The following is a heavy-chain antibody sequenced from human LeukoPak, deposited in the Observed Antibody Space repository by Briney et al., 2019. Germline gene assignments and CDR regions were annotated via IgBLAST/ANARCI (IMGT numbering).Heavy chain of an antibody. CDR2: ISGSGGST. CDR1: GFTLSNYA. J-gene: IGHJ4*02. V-gene: IGHV3-23*01. D-gene: IGHD1-7*01. CDR3: AKRGTELELAD. Sequence: PGGSLRLSCAASGFTLSNYAMSWVRQAPGKGLEWVSGISGSGGSTHYAVSMNGRFTISRDNSKNMLYLQMNSLRAEDTAVYYCAKRGTELELADWGQGTLVTVSS.